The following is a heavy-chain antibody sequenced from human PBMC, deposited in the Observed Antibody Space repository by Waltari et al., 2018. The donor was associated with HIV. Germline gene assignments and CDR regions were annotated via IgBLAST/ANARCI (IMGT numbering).Heavy chain of an antibody. V-gene: IGHV3-23*01. CDR3: AKLGVVVTAIPPDY. D-gene: IGHD2-21*02. CDR2: ISGTGGST. CDR1: GFTFSSYA. Sequence: EVQLLESGGGLVQPGGSLRLYCAASGFTFSSYAMSWVRQAPGKGLGCVSSISGTGGSTHYADSVKGRFTISRDNSKNTLYLQMNSLRAEDTAVYYCAKLGVVVTAIPPDYWGQGTLVTVSS. J-gene: IGHJ4*02.